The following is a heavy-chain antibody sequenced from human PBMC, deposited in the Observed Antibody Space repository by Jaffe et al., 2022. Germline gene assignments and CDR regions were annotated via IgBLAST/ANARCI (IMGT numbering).Heavy chain of an antibody. Sequence: QVQLVQSGAEVKKPGSSVKVSCKASGGTFSSYAISWVRQAPGQGLEWMGGIIPIFGTANYAQKFQGRVTITADESTSTAYMELSSLRSEDTAVYYCATRGSGSGWYDGNYYYYYMDVWGKGTTVTVSS. D-gene: IGHD6-19*01. J-gene: IGHJ6*03. V-gene: IGHV1-69*01. CDR1: GGTFSSYA. CDR3: ATRGSGSGWYDGNYYYYYMDV. CDR2: IIPIFGTA.